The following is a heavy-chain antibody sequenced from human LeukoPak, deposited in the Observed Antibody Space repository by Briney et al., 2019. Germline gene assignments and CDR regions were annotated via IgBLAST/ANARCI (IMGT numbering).Heavy chain of an antibody. V-gene: IGHV1-8*01. CDR1: GYSFTNYD. CDR3: AREESSSGWPGAFDI. CDR2: MSPNSGKT. Sequence: ASVKVSCKTSGYSFTNYDINWVRQATGQGLEWMGWMSPNSGKTGYAQKFQGRVTMTKNTSMSTAYMELSSLTSEDTAVYYCAREESSSGWPGAFDIWGQGTMVTVSS. J-gene: IGHJ3*02. D-gene: IGHD6-19*01.